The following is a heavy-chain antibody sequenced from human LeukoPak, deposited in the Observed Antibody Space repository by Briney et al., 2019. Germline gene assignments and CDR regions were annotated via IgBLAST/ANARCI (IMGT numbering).Heavy chain of an antibody. CDR2: IQISENN. CDR3: ARESVAAGTRWFDY. CDR1: GGSISDYY. V-gene: IGHV4-4*07. D-gene: IGHD6-13*01. Sequence: SETLSLTCTVFGGSISDYYWTWIRQPAGKGLEWIGRIQISENNNYNPSLKSRVTLSLNTSKNQFSLKLTSVTAADTAIYYCARESVAAGTRWFDYWGQGTLVTVSS. J-gene: IGHJ4*02.